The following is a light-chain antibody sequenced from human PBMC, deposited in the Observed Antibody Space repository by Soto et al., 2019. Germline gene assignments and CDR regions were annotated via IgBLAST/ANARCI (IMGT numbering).Light chain of an antibody. CDR2: EVS. CDR1: SSDVGGYNY. J-gene: IGLJ1*01. Sequence: QSALTQPASVSGSPGQSITNSCTGTSSDVGGYNYVSWYQQHPGKAPKLMIYEVSNRPSGASNRFSGSKSGNTASLTISGLQAEDEADDYCSSYTSSSTYVFGPGTKVTVL. V-gene: IGLV2-14*01. CDR3: SSYTSSSTYV.